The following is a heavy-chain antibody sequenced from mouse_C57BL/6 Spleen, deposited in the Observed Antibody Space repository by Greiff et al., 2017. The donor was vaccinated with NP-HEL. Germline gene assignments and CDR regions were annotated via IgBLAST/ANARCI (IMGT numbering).Heavy chain of an antibody. J-gene: IGHJ4*01. CDR3: TAIYYDYDDAMDY. Sequence: EVQLQESGGGLVQPGGSMKLSCVASGFTFSNYWMNWVRQSPEKGLEWVAQIRLKSDNYATHYAESVKGRFTISRDDSKSSVYLQMNNLRAEDTGIYYCTAIYYDYDDAMDYWGQGTSVTVSS. V-gene: IGHV6-3*01. CDR2: IRLKSDNYAT. D-gene: IGHD2-4*01. CDR1: GFTFSNYW.